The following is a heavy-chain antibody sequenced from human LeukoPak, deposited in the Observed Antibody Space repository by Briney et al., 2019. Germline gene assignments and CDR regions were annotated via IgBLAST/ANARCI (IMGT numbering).Heavy chain of an antibody. D-gene: IGHD6-19*01. CDR2: ISGSGDST. CDR3: AKDPYSSGPYNWFDP. Sequence: GGSLRLSCAASGFTFSNYGMTWVRQAPGKGLEWVSAISGSGDSTYYADSVKGLFTISRDNSKNTLYLQMNRLRAEDTAVYYCAKDPYSSGPYNWFDPWGQGTLVTVSS. J-gene: IGHJ5*02. CDR1: GFTFSNYG. V-gene: IGHV3-23*01.